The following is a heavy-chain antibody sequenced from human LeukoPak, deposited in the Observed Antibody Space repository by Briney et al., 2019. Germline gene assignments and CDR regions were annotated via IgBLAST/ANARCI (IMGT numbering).Heavy chain of an antibody. CDR1: GFTVSSNY. CDR3: ARDQAAMVSDAFDI. CDR2: IHSSGST. V-gene: IGHV3-66*01. Sequence: GGSLRLSCAAAGFTVSSNYMNWVSQAPGKGLEWVSVIHSSGSTYYADSVKGRFTISRDNSKNTLYLQMNSLRAEDTAVYYCARDQAAMVSDAFDIWGQGTMVTVSA. J-gene: IGHJ3*02. D-gene: IGHD5-18*01.